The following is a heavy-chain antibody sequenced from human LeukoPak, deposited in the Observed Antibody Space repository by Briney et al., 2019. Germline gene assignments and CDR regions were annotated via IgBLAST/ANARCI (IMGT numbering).Heavy chain of an antibody. J-gene: IGHJ3*02. D-gene: IGHD1-26*01. CDR3: ARDRSASYYVSYGAFDI. CDR2: ISSSGSYI. CDR1: GFTFNNYG. V-gene: IGHV3-21*01. Sequence: GGSLRLSCAASGFTFNNYGIDWVRQAPGKGLEWVSSISSSGSYIYYADSVKGRFTVSRDNAKNSLYLQMDGLRAEDTAMYYCARDRSASYYVSYGAFDIWGQGTMVTVSS.